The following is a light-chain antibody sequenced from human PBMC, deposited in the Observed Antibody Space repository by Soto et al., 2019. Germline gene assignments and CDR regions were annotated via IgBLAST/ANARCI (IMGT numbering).Light chain of an antibody. CDR2: DAS. CDR1: QTISTW. V-gene: IGKV1-5*01. Sequence: DIQVTQSPPTLSASVGDRVTITCRASQTISTWMAWYQQKPGKAPKLLVYDASTLQSGVASRFSGSGSGTEFTLIISGLQPDDSATYYCQQYTNTNNPCMFGQWTKVDIK. J-gene: IGKJ2*01. CDR3: QQYTNTNNPCM.